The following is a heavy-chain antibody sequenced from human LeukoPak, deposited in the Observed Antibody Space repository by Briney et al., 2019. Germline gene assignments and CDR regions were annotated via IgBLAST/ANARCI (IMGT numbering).Heavy chain of an antibody. V-gene: IGHV3-23*01. J-gene: IGHJ4*02. CDR2: ISGSGGST. D-gene: IGHD6-19*01. CDR3: AKEKRFSSGFDY. Sequence: GGSLRLSCVASGFTFSSYDMHWVRQAPGKGLEWVSAISGSGGSTYYADSVKGRFTISRDNSKNTLYLQMNSLRAEDTAVYYCAKEKRFSSGFDYWGQGTLVTVSS. CDR1: GFTFSSYD.